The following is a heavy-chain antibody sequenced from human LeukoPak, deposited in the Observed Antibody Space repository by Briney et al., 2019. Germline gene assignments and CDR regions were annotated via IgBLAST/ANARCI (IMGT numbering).Heavy chain of an antibody. CDR2: INYSGTT. Sequence: SETLSLTCTVSGGSISSSAYYWGWVRQPPGKGLQWIASINYSGTTYYNPSLKSRITISVDTSKNQFSLKLSSVTAADTAVYYCARIRDYYDSSGYPHYYFDYWGQGTLVTVSS. V-gene: IGHV4-39*07. J-gene: IGHJ4*02. CDR3: ARIRDYYDSSGYPHYYFDY. CDR1: GGSISSSAYY. D-gene: IGHD3-22*01.